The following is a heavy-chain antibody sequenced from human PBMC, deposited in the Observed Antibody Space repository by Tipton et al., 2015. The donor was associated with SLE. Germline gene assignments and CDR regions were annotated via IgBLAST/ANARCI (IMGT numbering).Heavy chain of an antibody. D-gene: IGHD2-2*01. CDR3: ATSSTTWYLAFDI. CDR2: IYYSGST. V-gene: IGHV4-34*01. Sequence: TLSLTCAVYDGSVRGYYWSWIRQAPGKGLEWIANIYYSGSTYYNPSLKSRVTISVDTSKNQFSLKMSSVTAADTAVYYCATSSTTWYLAFDIWGQGTMVTVSS. J-gene: IGHJ3*02. CDR1: DGSVRGYY.